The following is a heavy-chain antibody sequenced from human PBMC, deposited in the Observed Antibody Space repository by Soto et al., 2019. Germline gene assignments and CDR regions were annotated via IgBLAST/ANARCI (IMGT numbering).Heavy chain of an antibody. CDR3: ARGMDRKIGLFDL. J-gene: IGHJ5*02. CDR1: GGSMSGLY. Sequence: QVQLQEAGPGLVKPSETLSITCTVSGGSMSGLYWSWIRQSPLKGLEWIGYVYSNGATNYNPSFKGRVTLSGDTSKNQFSLRLTSVTAADTAVYYCARGMDRKIGLFDLWGPGNLITVAS. D-gene: IGHD3-16*01. V-gene: IGHV4-59*11. CDR2: VYSNGAT.